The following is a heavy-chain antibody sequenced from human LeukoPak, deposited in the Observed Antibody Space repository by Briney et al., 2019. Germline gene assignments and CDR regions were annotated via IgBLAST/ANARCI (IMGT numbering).Heavy chain of an antibody. Sequence: QSGGSLRLSCAASGFTFSSYAMSWVRQAPGKGLEWVSAISGSGGSTYYADSVKGRFTISRDNSKNTLYLQMNSLRAEDTAVYYWAKGQYSSSGYFDYWGQGTLVTVSS. CDR3: AKGQYSSSGYFDY. CDR1: GFTFSSYA. CDR2: ISGSGGST. J-gene: IGHJ4*02. V-gene: IGHV3-23*01. D-gene: IGHD6-6*01.